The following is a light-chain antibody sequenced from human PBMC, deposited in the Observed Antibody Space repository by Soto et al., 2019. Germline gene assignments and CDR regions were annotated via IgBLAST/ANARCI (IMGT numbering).Light chain of an antibody. V-gene: IGKV1-33*01. CDR1: HGISSH. Sequence: DIQITQSPSSLPACGGDRVHIPCPAIHGISSHLNWYQHIPGKAPKLLIYDASNLEVGVPSRFSGSGSRTDFTFTITSLQTEDIATYYCKQFDNLPLTFGGGTKVDIK. J-gene: IGKJ4*01. CDR2: DAS. CDR3: KQFDNLPLT.